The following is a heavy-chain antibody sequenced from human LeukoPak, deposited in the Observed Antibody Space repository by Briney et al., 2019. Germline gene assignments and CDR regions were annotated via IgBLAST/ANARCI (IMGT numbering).Heavy chain of an antibody. V-gene: IGHV3-74*01. J-gene: IGHJ4*02. CDR2: NGTTT. D-gene: IGHD3-3*01. CDR3: GSDLMSGY. CDR1: GFTFSSYW. Sequence: QPGGSLRLSCAASGFTFSSYWMHWVRQAPGKGLVWVSRNGTTTNYADSVKGRFTISRDNAKNTLYLQMNSLRAEDTAVYYCGSDLMSGYWGQGTLVTVSS.